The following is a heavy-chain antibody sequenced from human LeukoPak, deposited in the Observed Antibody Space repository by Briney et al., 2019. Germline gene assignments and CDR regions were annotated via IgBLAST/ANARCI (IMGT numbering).Heavy chain of an antibody. Sequence: GGSLRLSCAASGFTFSSYAMHWVRQAPGKGLEWVAVISYDGSNKYYADSVKGRFTISRDNSKNTLYLQMNSLRAEDTAVYYCARARDGYNSPFGYWGQGTLVTVSS. CDR3: ARARDGYNSPFGY. D-gene: IGHD5-24*01. J-gene: IGHJ4*02. V-gene: IGHV3-30-3*01. CDR2: ISYDGSNK. CDR1: GFTFSSYA.